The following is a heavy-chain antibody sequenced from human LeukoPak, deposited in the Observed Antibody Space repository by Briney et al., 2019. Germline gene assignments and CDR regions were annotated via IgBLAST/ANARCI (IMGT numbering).Heavy chain of an antibody. CDR2: IYYSGST. Sequence: SETLSLTCTVSGGSISSSSYYWGWIRQPPGKGLEWIGSIYYSGSTYYNPSLKSRVTISVDTSKNQFSLKLSSVTAADTAVYYCARSKAAGEQLEEGWFDPWGQGTLVTVSS. CDR3: ARSKAAGEQLEEGWFDP. CDR1: GGSISSSSYY. V-gene: IGHV4-39*01. D-gene: IGHD6-13*01. J-gene: IGHJ5*02.